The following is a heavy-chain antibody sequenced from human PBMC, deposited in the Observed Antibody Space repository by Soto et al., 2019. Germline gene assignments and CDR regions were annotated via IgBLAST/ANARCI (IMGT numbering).Heavy chain of an antibody. CDR3: ARAPLTGTTGPDY. CDR1: GDSTVNSY. J-gene: IGHJ4*02. V-gene: IGHV4-59*12. D-gene: IGHD1-7*01. Sequence: PSETLSLTCTVSGDSTVNSYWSWIRQAPGKGPEWLGYLSYNGGTNHNPSLQGRATMSVDTAQNQFSLKLSSVTAADTAVYYCARAPLTGTTGPDYWGQGTLVTVSS. CDR2: LSYNGGT.